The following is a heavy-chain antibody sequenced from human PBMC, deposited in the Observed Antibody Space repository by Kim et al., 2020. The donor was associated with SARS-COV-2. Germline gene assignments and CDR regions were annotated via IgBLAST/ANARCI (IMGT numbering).Heavy chain of an antibody. D-gene: IGHD2-2*01. Sequence: GGYLRLSCAVSGFTFSSYAMHWVRQAPGKGLEYVSAISSNGGSTYYANSVKGRFTISRDNSKNTLYLQMGSLRAEDMTVYYCASRSAAILYGMDVWAQGTTVTVSS. CDR1: GFTFSSYA. CDR2: ISSNGGST. CDR3: ASRSAAILYGMDV. J-gene: IGHJ6*02. V-gene: IGHV3-64*01.